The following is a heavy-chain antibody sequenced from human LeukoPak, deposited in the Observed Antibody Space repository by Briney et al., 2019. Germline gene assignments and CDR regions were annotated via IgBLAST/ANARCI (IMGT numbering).Heavy chain of an antibody. CDR3: ARRYYYNLGSVPFDF. D-gene: IGHD3-10*01. Sequence: PSETLSLTCAVSGGPFSGYFWSWIRQPPGKGLEWIGEIHNSGTTNYNPSLHSRVTISEDTSKNQIYLILRFVTAAHTTVHYSARRYYYNLGSVPFDFWGQGTLVTVSS. CDR1: GGPFSGYF. J-gene: IGHJ4*02. CDR2: IHNSGTT. V-gene: IGHV4-34*01.